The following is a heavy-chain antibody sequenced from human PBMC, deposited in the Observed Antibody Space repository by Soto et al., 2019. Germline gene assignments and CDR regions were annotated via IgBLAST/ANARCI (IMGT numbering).Heavy chain of an antibody. V-gene: IGHV4-30-4*01. D-gene: IGHD5-18*01. CDR2: IYYSGST. CDR3: TRGYSYGYLGWFDP. J-gene: IGHJ5*02. CDR1: GDSISSGDYY. Sequence: QVQLQESGPGLVKPSQTLSLTCTVSGDSISSGDYYWSWIRQPPGKGLEWIGYIYYSGSTYFNPSLTSRVTISVDTSKNQFSLKLSSVTAADTAVYYCTRGYSYGYLGWFDPWGQGTLVTVSS.